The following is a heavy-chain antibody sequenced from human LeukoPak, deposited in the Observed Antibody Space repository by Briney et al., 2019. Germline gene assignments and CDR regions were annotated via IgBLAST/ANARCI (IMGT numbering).Heavy chain of an antibody. D-gene: IGHD5-12*01. V-gene: IGHV3-74*01. Sequence: PGGSLRLSCAASGFPFSNYWMHWVRHAPGKGLVWVSRVYSDGSTTNYADSVKGRFTISRDNAENTLYMKMNSLRAEDRAVYYCAKDQRGGPFDYWGQGTLVTVSS. CDR3: AKDQRGGPFDY. CDR2: VYSDGSTT. CDR1: GFPFSNYW. J-gene: IGHJ4*02.